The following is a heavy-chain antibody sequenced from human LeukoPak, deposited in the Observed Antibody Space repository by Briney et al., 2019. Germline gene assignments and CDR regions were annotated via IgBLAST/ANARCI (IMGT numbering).Heavy chain of an antibody. V-gene: IGHV3-23*01. CDR3: AKGPVGASHFDY. Sequence: GGSLRLSCAASGFTFSSYAMSWVRQAPGKGLEWVSAISGSGGSTYYAYSVKGRFTISRDNSKNTLYLQMNSLRAEDTAVYYCAKGPVGASHFDYWGQGTLVTVSS. J-gene: IGHJ4*02. D-gene: IGHD1-26*01. CDR1: GFTFSSYA. CDR2: ISGSGGST.